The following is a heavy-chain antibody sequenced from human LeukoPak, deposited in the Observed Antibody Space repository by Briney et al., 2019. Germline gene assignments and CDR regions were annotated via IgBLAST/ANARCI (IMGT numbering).Heavy chain of an antibody. CDR1: GDSMIGYY. CDR3: ARAGYSTTKIFDY. Sequence: KPSETLSLTCTVSGDSMIGYYWTWIRQPPGKGLEWIGYVYYSGTAIYTPSLKSRVTISVDTSKNQFSLKLSSVTAADTAMYYCARAGYSTTKIFDYWGQGALVTVSS. D-gene: IGHD5-12*01. J-gene: IGHJ4*02. V-gene: IGHV4-59*12. CDR2: VYYSGTA.